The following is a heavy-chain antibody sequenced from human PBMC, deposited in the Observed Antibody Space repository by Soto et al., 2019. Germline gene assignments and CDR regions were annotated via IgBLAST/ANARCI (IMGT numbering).Heavy chain of an antibody. CDR1: GGSISSYY. Sequence: PSETLSLTCTVSGGSISSYYWSWIRQPPGKGLEWIGYIYYSGSTNYNPSLKSRVTISVDTPKNQFSLKLSSVTAADTAVYYCARVRQLLWFGESLINYGMDVWGQGTTVTVSS. J-gene: IGHJ6*02. CDR3: ARVRQLLWFGESLINYGMDV. D-gene: IGHD3-10*01. V-gene: IGHV4-59*01. CDR2: IYYSGST.